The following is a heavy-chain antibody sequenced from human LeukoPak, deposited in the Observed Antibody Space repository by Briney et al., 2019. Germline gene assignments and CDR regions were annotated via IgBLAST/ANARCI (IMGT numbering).Heavy chain of an antibody. Sequence: PGGSLRLSCVASGFTFSSYSMNWVRQAPGKGLEWVSSISSSSSYIYYADSVKGRFTISRDNAKNSLYLQMNSLRAEDTAVYYCARDTTYYDILTGYPDAFDIWGQGTMVTVSS. J-gene: IGHJ3*02. CDR1: GFTFSSYS. D-gene: IGHD3-9*01. V-gene: IGHV3-21*01. CDR3: ARDTTYYDILTGYPDAFDI. CDR2: ISSSSSYI.